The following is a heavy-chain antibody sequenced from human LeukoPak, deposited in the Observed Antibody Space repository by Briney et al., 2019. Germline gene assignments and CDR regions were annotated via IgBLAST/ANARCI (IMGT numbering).Heavy chain of an antibody. CDR3: ASDPPYTSSSAW. J-gene: IGHJ4*02. CDR1: GGTFSSYA. D-gene: IGHD2-2*01. V-gene: IGHV1-58*02. CDR2: ILVGSGNT. Sequence: SVKVSCKASGGTFSSYAISWVRQAPGQGLEWIGWILVGSGNTNYAQMFQERVTLTWDVSTSTAYMVRSSLRSEDTAIYYCASDPPYTSSSAWWGQGTLVTVSS.